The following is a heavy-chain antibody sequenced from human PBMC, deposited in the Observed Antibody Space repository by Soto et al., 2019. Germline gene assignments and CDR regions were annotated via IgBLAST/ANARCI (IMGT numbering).Heavy chain of an antibody. D-gene: IGHD4-4*01. V-gene: IGHV5-51*01. Sequence: GESLKISCKGSEYRFTTYWIGWVRQMPGKGLEWMGIIYPGDSDTRYSPSFQGQVTISADKSISTAYLQWSSLTASDTAMYYCARRVEMTTVGSSDVWGLGAFDVWGQGTMVTVSS. CDR3: ARRVEMTTVGSSDVWGLGAFDV. J-gene: IGHJ3*01. CDR2: IYPGDSDT. CDR1: EYRFTTYW.